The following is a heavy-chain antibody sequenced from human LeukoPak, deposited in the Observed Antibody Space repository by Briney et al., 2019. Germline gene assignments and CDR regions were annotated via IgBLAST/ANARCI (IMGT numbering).Heavy chain of an antibody. J-gene: IGHJ6*02. D-gene: IGHD6-19*01. Sequence: PGGSLRLSCAASGFTFSSYSMNWVRQAPGKGLEWVSSISSSSSYIYYADSVKGRFTTSRDNAKNSLYLQMNSLRAEDTAVYYCARTNIAVANYYYYGMDVWGQGTTVTVSS. V-gene: IGHV3-21*01. CDR1: GFTFSSYS. CDR2: ISSSSSYI. CDR3: ARTNIAVANYYYYGMDV.